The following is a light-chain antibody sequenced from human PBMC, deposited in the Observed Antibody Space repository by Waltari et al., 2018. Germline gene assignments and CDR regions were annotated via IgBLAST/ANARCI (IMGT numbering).Light chain of an antibody. V-gene: IGLV2-23*01. Sequence: QSALTQPASVSGSPGQSATISCPGSSTVVASSNFFPGYQQNPGKAPKLIIHDDTERPSGVSDRFSGSKSANGASLTISGLQAEDEAHYYCCAYAGKVFGGGTRLTVL. J-gene: IGLJ3*02. CDR1: STVVASSNF. CDR3: CAYAGKV. CDR2: DDT.